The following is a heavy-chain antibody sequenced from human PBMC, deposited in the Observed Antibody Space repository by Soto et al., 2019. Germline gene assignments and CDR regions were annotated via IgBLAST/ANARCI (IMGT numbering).Heavy chain of an antibody. CDR1: GYSISSGYY. J-gene: IGHJ5*02. Sequence: SETLSLTCAISGYSISSGYYWGWIRQPPGKGLEWIGSIYHSGSTYYNPSLKSRVTISVDTSKNQFSLKLSSVTAADTAVYYCARDRYYDSSGYLQDYNRFDPWGQGTLVTSPQ. CDR3: ARDRYYDSSGYLQDYNRFDP. CDR2: IYHSGST. V-gene: IGHV4-38-2*02. D-gene: IGHD3-22*01.